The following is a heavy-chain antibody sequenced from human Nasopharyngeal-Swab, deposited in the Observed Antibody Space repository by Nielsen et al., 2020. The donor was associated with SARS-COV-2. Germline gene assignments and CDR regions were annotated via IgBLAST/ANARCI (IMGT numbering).Heavy chain of an antibody. V-gene: IGHV4-39*07. CDR2: IYYSGST. CDR1: GGSVNSGSYY. D-gene: IGHD3-10*01. CDR3: ARERGRGGIWNYYYYYMDV. Sequence: SETLSLTCTVSGGSVNSGSYYWNWIRQPPGKGLEWIGSIYYSGSTYYNPSLKSRVTISVDTSKNQFSLKLSSVTAADAAVYYCARERGRGGIWNYYYYYMDVWGKGTTVTVSS. J-gene: IGHJ6*03.